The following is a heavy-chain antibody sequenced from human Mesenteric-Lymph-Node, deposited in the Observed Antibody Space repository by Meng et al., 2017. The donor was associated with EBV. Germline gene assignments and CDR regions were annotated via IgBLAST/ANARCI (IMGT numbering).Heavy chain of an antibody. CDR1: VGTFIGYS. Sequence: LRRRDAGRLKPSETLALACAWFVGTFIGYSWTWIRQPPGKGPEWIGEINQSGSTNSSPSLKSRVTISVDTSKTQFSLNLRSVTAADTAVYYCARGPPTLTSYVYFDYWGQGILVTVSS. D-gene: IGHD4-17*01. J-gene: IGHJ4*02. V-gene: IGHV4-34*01. CDR3: ARGPPTLTSYVYFDY. CDR2: INQSGST.